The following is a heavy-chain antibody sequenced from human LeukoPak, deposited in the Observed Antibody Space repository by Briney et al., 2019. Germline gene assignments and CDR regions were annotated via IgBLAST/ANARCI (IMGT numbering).Heavy chain of an antibody. V-gene: IGHV6-1*01. Sequence: SQTLSLTCAISGDSVSRTDAGWNWIRQSPSRGLEWLGRIYYRSHWYGDDVLSMKSRITINPDTAKNQFSLQLKSVTPEDTALYHCARGGLIRGTLISLIAFDLWGQGIMVTVSS. CDR3: ARGGLIRGTLISLIAFDL. CDR2: IYYRSHWYG. CDR1: GDSVSRTDAG. D-gene: IGHD3-10*01. J-gene: IGHJ3*01.